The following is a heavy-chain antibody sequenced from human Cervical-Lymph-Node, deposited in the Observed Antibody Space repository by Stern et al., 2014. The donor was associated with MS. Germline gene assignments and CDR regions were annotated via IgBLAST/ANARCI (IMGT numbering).Heavy chain of an antibody. CDR1: GFTFSSYG. Sequence: QVQLVESGGGVVQPGRSLRLSCAASGFTFSSYGMHWVRQAPGKGLEWVAVISYDGSNKYYADSVKGRFTISRDNSKNTLYLQMNSLRAEDTAVYYCAKRAVAGTYDAFDIWGQGTMVTVSS. V-gene: IGHV3-30*18. CDR3: AKRAVAGTYDAFDI. D-gene: IGHD6-19*01. J-gene: IGHJ3*02. CDR2: ISYDGSNK.